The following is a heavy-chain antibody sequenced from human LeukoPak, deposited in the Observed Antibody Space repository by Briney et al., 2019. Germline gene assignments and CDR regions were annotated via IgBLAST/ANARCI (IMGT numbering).Heavy chain of an antibody. J-gene: IGHJ4*02. CDR1: GFTFSSFW. CDR3: ARGGARGYSPVDY. Sequence: HPGGSLRLSCAASGFTFSSFWMNWVRQAPGKGLEWVANIKQDGSERNYVDSVKGRSTISRDNAKNSLFLQMNSLRVEDTAVYYCARGGARGYSPVDYWGQGILVTVSS. V-gene: IGHV3-7*03. D-gene: IGHD5-18*01. CDR2: IKQDGSER.